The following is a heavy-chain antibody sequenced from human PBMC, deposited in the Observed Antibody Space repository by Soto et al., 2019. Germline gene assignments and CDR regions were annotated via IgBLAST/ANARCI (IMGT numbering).Heavy chain of an antibody. CDR3: AILGGFCSSTNCYGYYAMDV. V-gene: IGHV4-59*08. D-gene: IGHD2-2*01. Sequence: SETLSLTCTVSGGSMSGYYWSWIRLPPGKPMEWIGYVHDSWGAAYNPSLRSRVAISLDTSKSQFSLKVSSVTVADTAVYYCAILGGFCSSTNCYGYYAMDVWGQGTTVTVSS. CDR2: VHDSWGA. CDR1: GGSMSGYY. J-gene: IGHJ6*02.